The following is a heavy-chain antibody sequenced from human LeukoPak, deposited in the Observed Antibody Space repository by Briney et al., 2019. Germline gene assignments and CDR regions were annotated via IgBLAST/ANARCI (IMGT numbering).Heavy chain of an antibody. CDR3: ARAMVATVDY. CDR1: GFTFSSYA. V-gene: IGHV3-21*01. CDR2: ISSSSSYI. Sequence: GGSLRLSCAASGFTFSSYAMNWVRQAPGKGLEWVSSISSSSSYIYYADSVKGRFTISRDNAKNSLYLQMNSLRAEDTAVYYCARAMVATVDYWGQGTLVTVSS. D-gene: IGHD4/OR15-4a*01. J-gene: IGHJ4*02.